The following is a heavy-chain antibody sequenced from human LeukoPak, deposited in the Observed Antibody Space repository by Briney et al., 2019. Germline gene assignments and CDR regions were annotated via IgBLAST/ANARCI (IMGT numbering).Heavy chain of an antibody. V-gene: IGHV4-31*03. CDR1: GGSISRGDYY. Sequence: PSETLSLTCSVSGGSISRGDYYWSWIRQHPGKGLEWIGYIHYSGSTYYNPSLRSRLIITVDMSKNQFSLKLSSVSAADTAVYYCARGRYFDYWGQGTLVTVSS. CDR3: ARGRYFDY. J-gene: IGHJ4*02. CDR2: IHYSGST.